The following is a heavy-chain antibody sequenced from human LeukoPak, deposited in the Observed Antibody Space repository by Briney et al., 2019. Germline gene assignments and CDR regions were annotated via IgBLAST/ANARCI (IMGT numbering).Heavy chain of an antibody. CDR1: GYTFSSYG. V-gene: IGHV1-18*04. J-gene: IGHJ5*02. CDR3: ARDYYDILTGYQYNWFGP. CDR2: ISAYNGHT. D-gene: IGHD3-9*01. Sequence: ASVKVSCKTSGYTFSSYGINWVRQAPGQGLEWMGWISAYNGHTDHAQKLQGRLTMTTDTSTTTAYIELRSLRSDDTAVYYCARDYYDILTGYQYNWFGPWGQGTLVTVSS.